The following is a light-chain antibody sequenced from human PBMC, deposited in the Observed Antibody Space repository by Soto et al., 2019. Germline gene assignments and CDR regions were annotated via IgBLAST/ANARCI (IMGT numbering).Light chain of an antibody. CDR1: QSVSSN. CDR3: QQYGNSPIT. Sequence: EIVMTQSPATLSVSPGERATLFFGASQSVSSNLAWYQQKPGQAPRLLIYGASTRATGIPARFSGSGSGTDFTLTVSRLEPEDFALYYCQQYGNSPITFGQGTRLEIK. V-gene: IGKV3-15*01. J-gene: IGKJ5*01. CDR2: GAS.